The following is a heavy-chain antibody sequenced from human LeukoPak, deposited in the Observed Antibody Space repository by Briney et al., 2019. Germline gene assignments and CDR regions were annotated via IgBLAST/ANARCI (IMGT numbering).Heavy chain of an antibody. Sequence: ASVKVSCKAPGGTFSSYAISWVRQAPGQGLGWMGGIIPIFGTANYAQKFQGRVTITADESTSTAYMELSSLRSEDTAVYYCAREGPYYDFWSGYYGMDVWGQGTTVTVSS. V-gene: IGHV1-69*13. J-gene: IGHJ6*02. CDR2: IIPIFGTA. D-gene: IGHD3-3*01. CDR1: GGTFSSYA. CDR3: AREGPYYDFWSGYYGMDV.